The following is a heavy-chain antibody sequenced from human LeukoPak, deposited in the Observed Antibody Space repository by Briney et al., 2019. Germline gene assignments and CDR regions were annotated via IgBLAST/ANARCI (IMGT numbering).Heavy chain of an antibody. D-gene: IGHD3-22*01. CDR1: GGSISSGGYY. J-gene: IGHJ4*02. CDR3: ARDYYYDSSGYYN. CDR2: IYYSGST. V-gene: IGHV4-31*03. Sequence: PSETLSLTCTVSGGSISSGGYYWSWIRQHPGKGLEWIGYIYYSGSTNYNPSLKSRVTISVDKSKNQFSLKLSSVTAADTAVYYCARDYYYDSSGYYNWGQGTLVTVSS.